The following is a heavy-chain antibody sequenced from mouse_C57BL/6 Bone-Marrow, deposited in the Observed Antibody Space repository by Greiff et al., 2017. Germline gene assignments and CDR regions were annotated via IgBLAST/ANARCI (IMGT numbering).Heavy chain of an antibody. CDR3: ARWGEYFDV. V-gene: IGHV1-26*01. Sequence: EVQLQQSGPELVKPGASVKISCKASGYTFTDYYMNWVKQSHGKSLEWIGDINPNNGGTSYNQKFKGKATLTVDKSSSTAYMELRSLTSEDSAVXYCARWGEYFDVWGTGTTVTVSS. CDR2: INPNNGGT. CDR1: GYTFTDYY. J-gene: IGHJ1*03.